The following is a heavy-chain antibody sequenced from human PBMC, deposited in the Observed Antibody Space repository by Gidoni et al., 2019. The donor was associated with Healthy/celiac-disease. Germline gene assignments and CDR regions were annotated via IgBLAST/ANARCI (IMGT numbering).Heavy chain of an antibody. J-gene: IGHJ6*02. Sequence: QVQLQESGPGLVKPSQTLSLTCTVSGGSISSGGYYWSWIRQHPGKGLEWIGYIYYSGSTYYNPSLKSRVTISVDTSKNQFSLKLSSVTAADTAVYYCARRRVVGYYYYGMDVWGQGTTVTVSS. CDR3: ARRRVVGYYYYGMDV. CDR1: GGSISSGGYY. CDR2: IYYSGST. V-gene: IGHV4-31*03. D-gene: IGHD3-10*01.